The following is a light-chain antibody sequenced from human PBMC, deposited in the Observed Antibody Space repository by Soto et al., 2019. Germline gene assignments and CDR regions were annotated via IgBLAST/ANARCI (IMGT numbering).Light chain of an antibody. V-gene: IGLV2-14*01. CDR3: SSYTGSATLV. CDR2: EVS. J-gene: IGLJ3*02. Sequence: QSALTQSASVSGSPGQSNTISCTGTSSDVGGYNYVSWYQQRPGKAPKLMISEVSNRPSGVSNRFSGSKSGNTASLTISGLQAEDEADYYCSSYTGSATLVFGGGTTLTVL. CDR1: SSDVGGYNY.